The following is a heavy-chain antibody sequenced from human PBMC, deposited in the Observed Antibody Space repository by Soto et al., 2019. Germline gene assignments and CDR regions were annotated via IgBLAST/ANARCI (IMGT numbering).Heavy chain of an antibody. CDR2: ISSSSSYI. D-gene: IGHD3-10*01. V-gene: IGHV3-21*01. J-gene: IGHJ3*02. CDR1: GFTFSSYS. Sequence: PGGSLRLSCAASGFTFSSYSMNWVRQAPGKGLEWVSSISSSSSYIYYADSVKGRFTISRDNAKNSLYLQMNSLRAEDTAVYYCARDSVTMVRGEVAFDIWGQGTMVTVSS. CDR3: ARDSVTMVRGEVAFDI.